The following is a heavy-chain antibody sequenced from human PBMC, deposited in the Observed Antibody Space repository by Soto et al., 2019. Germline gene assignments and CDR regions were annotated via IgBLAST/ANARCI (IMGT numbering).Heavy chain of an antibody. CDR2: INHSGST. CDR1: GGSFSGYY. CDR3: ARGPGYCTNGVCYMLVRYGMDV. D-gene: IGHD2-8*01. J-gene: IGHJ6*02. V-gene: IGHV4-34*01. Sequence: SETLSLTCAVHGGSFSGYYWSWIRQPPGKGLEWIGEINHSGSTNYNPSLKSRVTISVDTSKNQFSLKLSSVTAADTAVYYCARGPGYCTNGVCYMLVRYGMDVWGQGTTVTVSS.